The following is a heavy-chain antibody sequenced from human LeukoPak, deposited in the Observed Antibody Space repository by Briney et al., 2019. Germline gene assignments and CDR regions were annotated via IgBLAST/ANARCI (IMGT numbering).Heavy chain of an antibody. Sequence: ASVNVSCKASVYTFTGYYLHGLRQVPGQALEWMGWINPNSGGTNYAQKFQGRVTMTRDTSITTAHMELSRLRSDDTAVYCARGQGIAARRWFDPWGQGTLVTVSS. CDR2: INPNSGGT. J-gene: IGHJ5*02. CDR1: VYTFTGYY. D-gene: IGHD6-6*01. V-gene: IGHV1-2*02. CDR3: ARGQGIAARRWFDP.